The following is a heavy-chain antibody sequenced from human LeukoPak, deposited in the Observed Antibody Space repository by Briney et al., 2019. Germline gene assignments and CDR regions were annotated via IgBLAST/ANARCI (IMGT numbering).Heavy chain of an antibody. V-gene: IGHV3-53*01. D-gene: IGHD5-18*01. CDR2: IYSGGST. J-gene: IGHJ1*01. Sequence: PGGSLRLSCAASGFTVSSNYMSWVRQAPGKGLERVSVIYSGGSTYYADSVKGRFTISRENSKNTLYLQMNSLRAEDTAVYYCARGYGPEYFQHWGQVTLVAVSS. CDR1: GFTVSSNY. CDR3: ARGYGPEYFQH.